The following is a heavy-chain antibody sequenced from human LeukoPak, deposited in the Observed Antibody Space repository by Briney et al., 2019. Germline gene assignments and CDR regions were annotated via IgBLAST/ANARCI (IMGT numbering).Heavy chain of an antibody. V-gene: IGHV3-33*01. CDR2: IWYDGSNK. CDR1: GFTFSSYG. CDR3: AGDGVAYCGGDCYRDNWFDP. J-gene: IGHJ5*02. Sequence: PGGSLRLSCAASGFTFSSYGMHWVRQAPGKGLEWVAVIWYDGSNKYYADSVKGRFTISRDNSKNTLYLQMNSLRAEDTAVYYCAGDGVAYCGGDCYRDNWFDPWGQGTLVTVSS. D-gene: IGHD2-21*02.